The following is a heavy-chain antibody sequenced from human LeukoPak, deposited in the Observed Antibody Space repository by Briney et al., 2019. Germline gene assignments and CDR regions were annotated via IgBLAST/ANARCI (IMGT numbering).Heavy chain of an antibody. Sequence: ASVKVSCKASGYTFTGYYMHWVRQAPGQGLEWMGWINPNSGGTNYAQKFQGRVTMTRDTSISTAYTELSRLRSDDTGVYYCARGHVEMATITEWANGYWGQGTLVTVSS. CDR3: ARGHVEMATITEWANGY. CDR2: INPNSGGT. D-gene: IGHD5-24*01. V-gene: IGHV1-2*02. J-gene: IGHJ4*02. CDR1: GYTFTGYY.